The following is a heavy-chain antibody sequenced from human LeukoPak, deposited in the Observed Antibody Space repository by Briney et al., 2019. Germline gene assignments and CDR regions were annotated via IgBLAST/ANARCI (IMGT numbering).Heavy chain of an antibody. CDR2: ISYDGSTK. D-gene: IGHD1-14*01. CDR1: GFSFNKYG. V-gene: IGHV3-30*18. J-gene: IGHJ4*02. Sequence: QAGGSLRLSCAASGFSFNKYGMHWVRQVPGRELEWVSGISYDGSTKYYADSVKGRFTISRDDSKNTLFLQMNSLRVEDTAIYYCAKDLTPSRAFDYWGQGTLVTVSS. CDR3: AKDLTPSRAFDY.